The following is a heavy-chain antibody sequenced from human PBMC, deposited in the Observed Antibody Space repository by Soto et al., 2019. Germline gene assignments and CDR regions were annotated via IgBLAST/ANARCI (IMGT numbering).Heavy chain of an antibody. V-gene: IGHV3-30-3*01. CDR1: GFTFNNYP. J-gene: IGHJ4*02. CDR2: ISYDGSTK. CDR3: ARVTTMVRGIIMAFDY. D-gene: IGHD3-10*01. Sequence: QVQLVESGGGVVQPGRSLRLSCAASGFTFNNYPMHWVRQAPGKGLEWLAIISYDGSTKYYADSVKGRFTISRDNSKNTLYLQMSSLRSEDAAIYYWARVTTMVRGIIMAFDYWGQGTLVTVSS.